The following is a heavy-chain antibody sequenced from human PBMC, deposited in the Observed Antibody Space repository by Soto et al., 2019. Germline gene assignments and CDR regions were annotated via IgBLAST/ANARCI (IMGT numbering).Heavy chain of an antibody. V-gene: IGHV3-15*07. D-gene: IGHD3-22*01. Sequence: PVGSLRLSCAASGFTFHNAWINWVRQPPGGGLEWVGRIRSQSDGGTTDFAAPVNGRFAISRDDSKNMVYLEMNSLQTEDTAIYYCTTDSYITSIIVRFDYWGHGTLVNVSS. CDR2: IRSQSDGGTT. CDR1: GFTFHNAW. CDR3: TTDSYITSIIVRFDY. J-gene: IGHJ4*01.